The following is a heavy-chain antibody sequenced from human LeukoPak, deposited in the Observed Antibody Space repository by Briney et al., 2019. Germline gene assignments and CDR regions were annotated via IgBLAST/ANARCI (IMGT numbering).Heavy chain of an antibody. CDR1: GFTFSSYS. Sequence: GGSLRLSCAASGFTFSSYSMNWVRQAPGKGLEWVSSISSSSGYIYYADSVKGRFTISRDNAKNSLYLQMNSLRAEDTAVYYCAREGLSGSYYGGEFDYWGQGTLVTVSS. D-gene: IGHD1-26*01. J-gene: IGHJ4*02. CDR2: ISSSSGYI. V-gene: IGHV3-21*01. CDR3: AREGLSGSYYGGEFDY.